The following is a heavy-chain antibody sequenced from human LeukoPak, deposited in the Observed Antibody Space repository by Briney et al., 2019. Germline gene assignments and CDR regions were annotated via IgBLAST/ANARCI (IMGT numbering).Heavy chain of an antibody. Sequence: GGSLRLSCAASGFTFSSHSMNWVRQAPGKGLEWVSSISSSSSYIYYADSVKGRFTISRDNAKNSLYLQMNSLRAEDTAVYYCARDPSLGYCSGGSCLPLDVWGQGTTVTVSS. D-gene: IGHD2-15*01. CDR2: ISSSSSYI. CDR3: ARDPSLGYCSGGSCLPLDV. V-gene: IGHV3-21*01. CDR1: GFTFSSHS. J-gene: IGHJ6*02.